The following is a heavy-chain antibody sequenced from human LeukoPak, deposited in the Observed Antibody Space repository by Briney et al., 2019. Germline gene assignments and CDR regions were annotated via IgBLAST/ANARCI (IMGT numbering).Heavy chain of an antibody. CDR2: ISYDGSTK. Sequence: GRSLRLSCAASGFTFRTYPMHWVRQAPGKGLEWVAVISYDGSTKYYADSVKGRFTISRDNSKNTLSLRMNSLRVEDTAVYYCARGYYIDVWGKGTTVPVSS. CDR3: ARGYYIDV. CDR1: GFTFRTYP. V-gene: IGHV3-30*01. J-gene: IGHJ6*03.